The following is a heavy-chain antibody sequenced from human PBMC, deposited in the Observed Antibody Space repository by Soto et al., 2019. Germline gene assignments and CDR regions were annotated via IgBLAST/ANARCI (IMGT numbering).Heavy chain of an antibody. V-gene: IGHV4-30-2*01. Sequence: SETLSLTCAVSGGSISSGGYSWSWIRQPPGKGLEWIGYIYHSGSSYYNPSLKSRVTISVDRSKNQFSLKLSSVTAADTAVYYCARAMYCGGDCYWFDPWGQGTLVTVSS. D-gene: IGHD2-21*02. J-gene: IGHJ5*02. CDR2: IYHSGSS. CDR1: GGSISSGGYS. CDR3: ARAMYCGGDCYWFDP.